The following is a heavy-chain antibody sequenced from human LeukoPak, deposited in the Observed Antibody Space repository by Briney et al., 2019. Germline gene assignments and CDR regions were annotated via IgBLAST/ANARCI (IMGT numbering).Heavy chain of an antibody. Sequence: SQTLSLTCTVSGGSISSGSYYWSWIRQPAGKGLEWIGRIYTSGSINYNPSLKSRVTISVDTSKNQFSLKLNSVTAADTAVYYCARTEVRDYYYYYMDVWGKGTTVTVSS. J-gene: IGHJ6*03. V-gene: IGHV4-61*02. CDR1: GGSISSGSYY. CDR3: ARTEVRDYYYYYMDV. CDR2: IYTSGSI.